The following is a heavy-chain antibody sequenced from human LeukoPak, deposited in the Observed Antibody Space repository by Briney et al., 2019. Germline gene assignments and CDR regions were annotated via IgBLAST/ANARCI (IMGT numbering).Heavy chain of an antibody. J-gene: IGHJ6*02. CDR1: GYSFTSYW. CDR3: ARSWVAVAGSYYYYYGMDV. V-gene: IGHV5-51*01. D-gene: IGHD6-19*01. Sequence: GESLKISCQGSGYSFTSYWIGWVRQMPGKGLEWMGIIYPGDSDTRYSPSFQGQVTISADKSISTAYLQWSSLKASDTAMYYCARSWVAVAGSYYYYYGMDVWGQGTTVTVSS. CDR2: IYPGDSDT.